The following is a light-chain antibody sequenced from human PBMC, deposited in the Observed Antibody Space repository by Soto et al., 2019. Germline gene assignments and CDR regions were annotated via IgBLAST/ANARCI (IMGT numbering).Light chain of an antibody. Sequence: QPVLTQPPSASASLGASVDLTCTLSSGHSNDAIAWHQQQPGKGPRYLMKINSDGSHSKGDGIPDRFSGARSGAERYLTISSLRSEDEADYYCQTWGTGIHVVFGGGTKVTVL. CDR1: SGHSNDA. CDR3: QTWGTGIHVV. V-gene: IGLV4-69*01. J-gene: IGLJ2*01. CDR2: INSDGSH.